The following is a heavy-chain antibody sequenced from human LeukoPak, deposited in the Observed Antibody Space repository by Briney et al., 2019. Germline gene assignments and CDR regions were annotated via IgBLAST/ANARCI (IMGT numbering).Heavy chain of an antibody. J-gene: IGHJ4*02. Sequence: SETLSLTCTVSGGSISSDYWSWIWQPPGKGLEWIGYFYYSGSTDYNPSLKSRVMISVDTSKNQFSLNLNSVTASDTAIYYCARVGVCSSGSCYEDYWGQGTLVTVSS. CDR1: GGSISSDY. V-gene: IGHV4-59*01. CDR3: ARVGVCSSGSCYEDY. D-gene: IGHD2-15*01. CDR2: FYYSGST.